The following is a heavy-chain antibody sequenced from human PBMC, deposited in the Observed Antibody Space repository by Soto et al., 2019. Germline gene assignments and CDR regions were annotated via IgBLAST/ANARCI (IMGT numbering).Heavy chain of an antibody. CDR3: ARVADYVWGSFRP. Sequence: ASVKVSCKASGYTFTTHGISWVRQAPGQGLEWMGWISPYNGKTTYAQKVQGRVTMTTDTSTSTAYMELRGLRSDDTAVYYCARVADYVWGSFRPWGQGTQVTVSS. D-gene: IGHD3-16*02. CDR1: GYTFTTHG. J-gene: IGHJ4*02. V-gene: IGHV1-18*04. CDR2: ISPYNGKT.